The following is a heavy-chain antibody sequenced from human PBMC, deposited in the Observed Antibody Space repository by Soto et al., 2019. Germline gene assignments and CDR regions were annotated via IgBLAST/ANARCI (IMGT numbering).Heavy chain of an antibody. CDR1: GFTFSDYY. CDR3: ARDHYGPGWFDP. D-gene: IGHD3-10*01. J-gene: IGHJ5*02. V-gene: IGHV3-11*05. Sequence: QVQLVESGGGLVKPGGSLRLSCAASGFTFSDYYMSWIRQAPGKGLEWVSYISSSSSYTNCADSVKGRFTISRDNAKNSLYLQMNSLRAEDTAVYYCARDHYGPGWFDPWGQGTLVTVSS. CDR2: ISSSSSYT.